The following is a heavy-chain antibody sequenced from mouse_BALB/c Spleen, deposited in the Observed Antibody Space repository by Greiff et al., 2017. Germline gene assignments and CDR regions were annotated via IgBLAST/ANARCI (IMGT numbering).Heavy chain of an antibody. Sequence: VQLQESGAELARPGASVKMSCKASGYTFTSYTMHWVKQRPGQGLEWIGYINPSSGYTNYNQKFKDKATLTADKSSSTAYMQLSSLTSEDSAVYYCARLTGYAMDYWGQGTSVTVSS. CDR1: GYTFTSYT. V-gene: IGHV1-4*01. CDR2: INPSSGYT. J-gene: IGHJ4*01. D-gene: IGHD4-1*01. CDR3: ARLTGYAMDY.